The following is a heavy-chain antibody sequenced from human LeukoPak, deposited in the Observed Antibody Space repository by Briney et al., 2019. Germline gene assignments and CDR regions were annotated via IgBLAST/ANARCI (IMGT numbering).Heavy chain of an antibody. CDR2: ISYDGNNK. V-gene: IGHV3-30*03. J-gene: IGHJ6*04. CDR1: GFTLSSYW. Sequence: GGSLRLSCAASGFTLSSYWMHWVRQAPGKGLEWVAVISYDGNNKYYADSVKGRFTISRDNSKNTLYLQMNSLRAEDTAVYYCARGPSRVGYYYGMDVWGKGTTVTVSS. D-gene: IGHD5-24*01. CDR3: ARGPSRVGYYYGMDV.